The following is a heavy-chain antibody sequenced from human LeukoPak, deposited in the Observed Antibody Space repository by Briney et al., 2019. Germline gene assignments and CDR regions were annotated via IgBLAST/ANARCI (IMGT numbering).Heavy chain of an antibody. V-gene: IGHV1-2*02. D-gene: IGHD2-2*01. J-gene: IGHJ4*02. CDR1: GYTFTGYY. Sequence: ASVKVSCKASGYTFTGYYMHWVRQAPGQGLEWVGWVNPNSGGTKYAQKFQDRVTMTRDTSISTVYMELSSLRSDDTAVYYCARDLPAAPGVSDYWGRGTLVTVSS. CDR2: VNPNSGGT. CDR3: ARDLPAAPGVSDY.